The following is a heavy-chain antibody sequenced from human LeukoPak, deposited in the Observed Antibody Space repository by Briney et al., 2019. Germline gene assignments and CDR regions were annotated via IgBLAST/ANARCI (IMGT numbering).Heavy chain of an antibody. D-gene: IGHD3-10*01. CDR2: IYYSGST. CDR1: GGSISSYY. J-gene: IGHJ4*02. Sequence: SETLSLTCTVSGGSISSYYWSWIRPPPGKGLEWIGYIYYSGSTNYNPSLKSRVTISVDTSKNQFSLKLSSVTAADTAVYYCARGGLWFGELYEYYFDYWGQGTLVTVSS. V-gene: IGHV4-59*01. CDR3: ARGGLWFGELYEYYFDY.